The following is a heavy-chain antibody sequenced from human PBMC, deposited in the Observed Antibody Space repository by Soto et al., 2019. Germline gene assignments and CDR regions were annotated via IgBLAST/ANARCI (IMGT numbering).Heavy chain of an antibody. J-gene: IGHJ4*02. CDR2: IYHSGNT. CDR1: GGSISTDNW. D-gene: IGHD5-12*01. CDR3: ERGGRWLVDY. Sequence: QVQLMESGPGLVQPSGTLSLTCAVSGGSISTDNWWSWVRQPPGKGLEWVGEIYHSGNTNYNPSLKSRLTISIDKSKDQFSLDVTFVTAADTAVYYCERGGRWLVDYWGQGALVTVSS. V-gene: IGHV4-4*02.